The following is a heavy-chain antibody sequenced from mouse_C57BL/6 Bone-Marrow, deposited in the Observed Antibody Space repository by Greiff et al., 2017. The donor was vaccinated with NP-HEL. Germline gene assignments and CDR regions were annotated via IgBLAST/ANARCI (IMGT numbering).Heavy chain of an antibody. Sequence: VQLKQSGAELVRPGASVKLSCTASGFNIKDYYMHWVKQRPEQGLEWIGRIDPEDGDTEYAPKFQGQATMSAATSSNPSYLQLSSLTSEDTAVYYCTEPAWFAYWGQGTLVTVSA. CDR3: TEPAWFAY. V-gene: IGHV14-1*01. CDR2: IDPEDGDT. J-gene: IGHJ3*01. CDR1: GFNIKDYY.